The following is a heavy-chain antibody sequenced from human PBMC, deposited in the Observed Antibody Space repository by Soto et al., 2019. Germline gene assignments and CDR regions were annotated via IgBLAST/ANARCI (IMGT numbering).Heavy chain of an antibody. J-gene: IGHJ6*02. D-gene: IGHD4-17*01. V-gene: IGHV1-3*01. CDR3: ARDLFRYRTMTTVTHYYYYGMDV. Sequence: QVQLVQSGAEVKKPGASVKVSCKASGYTFTSYAMHWVRQAPGQRLEWMGWINAGNGNTKYSQKFQGRVTITRDTSASTAYMELSSLRSEDTAVYYCARDLFRYRTMTTVTHYYYYGMDVWGQGTTVTVSS. CDR1: GYTFTSYA. CDR2: INAGNGNT.